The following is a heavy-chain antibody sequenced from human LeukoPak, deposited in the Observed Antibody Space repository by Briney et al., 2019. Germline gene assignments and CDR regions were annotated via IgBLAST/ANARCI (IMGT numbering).Heavy chain of an antibody. J-gene: IGHJ4*02. V-gene: IGHV3-33*08. CDR3: ARQTTVATDC. CDR2: IWFDGSNK. D-gene: IGHD4-23*01. Sequence: GGSLRLFCAASGFTFRTYAMSWVRQAPGKGLEWVALIWFDGSNKYYADSVKGRFTISRDNSNNTLYLQMNSLRVEDTALYYCARQTTVATDCWGQGTLVTVSS. CDR1: GFTFRTYA.